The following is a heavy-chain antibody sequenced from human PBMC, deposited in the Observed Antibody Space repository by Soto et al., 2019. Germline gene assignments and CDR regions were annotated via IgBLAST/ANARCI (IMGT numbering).Heavy chain of an antibody. CDR1: GGSFSGYY. V-gene: IGHV4-34*01. CDR3: ARGGVDTAMVNGFPKLFDY. J-gene: IGHJ4*02. D-gene: IGHD5-18*01. Sequence: PSETLSLTCAVYGGSFSGYYWSWIRQPPGKGLEWIGEINHSGSTNYNPSLKSRVTISVDTSKNQFSLKLSSVTAADTAVYYCARGGVDTAMVNGFPKLFDYWGQGTLVTVSS. CDR2: INHSGST.